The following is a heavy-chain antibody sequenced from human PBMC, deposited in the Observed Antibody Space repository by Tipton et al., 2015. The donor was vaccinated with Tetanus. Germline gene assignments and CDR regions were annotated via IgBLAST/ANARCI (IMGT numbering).Heavy chain of an antibody. D-gene: IGHD3-16*01. CDR2: LYSTQRT. Sequence: TLSLTCTVSGTSINTGGYLWTWVRQHRGEGLEWIGYLYSTQRTSSNPSLKSRVNISVDTSKNQLSLRVTSVTAADTAVYYCAREDGGPTLDYFDSWGQGALVIVSS. CDR3: AREDGGPTLDYFDS. V-gene: IGHV4-31*03. J-gene: IGHJ4*02. CDR1: GTSINTGGYL.